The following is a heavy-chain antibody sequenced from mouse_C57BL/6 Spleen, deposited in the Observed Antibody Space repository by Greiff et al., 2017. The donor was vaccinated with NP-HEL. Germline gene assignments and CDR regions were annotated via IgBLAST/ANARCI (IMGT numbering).Heavy chain of an antibody. Sequence: EVQLQQSGPELVKPGASVKMSCKASGYTFTDYNMHWVKQSHGKSLEWIGYINPNNGGTSYNQKFKGKATLTVNKSSSTAYMELRSLTSEDSAVYYCARSDYGNLGWFAYWGQGTLVTVSA. CDR2: INPNNGGT. V-gene: IGHV1-22*01. D-gene: IGHD2-1*01. CDR1: GYTFTDYN. CDR3: ARSDYGNLGWFAY. J-gene: IGHJ3*01.